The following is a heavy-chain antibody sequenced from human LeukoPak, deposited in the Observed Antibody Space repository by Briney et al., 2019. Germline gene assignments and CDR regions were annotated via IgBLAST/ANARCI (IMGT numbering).Heavy chain of an antibody. Sequence: SETLSLTCTVSGGSISSSSYYWGWIRQPPGKGLEWIGSIYYSGSTYYNPSLKSRVTISVDTSKNQFSPKLSSVTAADTAVYYCARQIVGATCFDYWGQGTLVTVSS. V-gene: IGHV4-39*01. J-gene: IGHJ4*02. CDR1: GGSISSSSYY. CDR3: ARQIVGATCFDY. D-gene: IGHD1-26*01. CDR2: IYYSGST.